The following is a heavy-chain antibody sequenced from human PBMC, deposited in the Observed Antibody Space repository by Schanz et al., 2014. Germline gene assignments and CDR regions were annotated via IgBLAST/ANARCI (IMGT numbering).Heavy chain of an antibody. V-gene: IGHV4-39*01. CDR1: GGSISSSSYY. CDR2: IFYTGYT. D-gene: IGHD3-9*01. Sequence: QVQLQESGPGLVKPSQTLSLTCTVSGGSISSSSYYWGWIRQPPGKGLEWIGHIFYTGYTYNNPSLGSRYTMSVATSKTQFALKLAFVTAADTAVYYCARCLRNYDIMTGYNLSFDYWGLGTLVTVSS. CDR3: ARCLRNYDIMTGYNLSFDY. J-gene: IGHJ4*02.